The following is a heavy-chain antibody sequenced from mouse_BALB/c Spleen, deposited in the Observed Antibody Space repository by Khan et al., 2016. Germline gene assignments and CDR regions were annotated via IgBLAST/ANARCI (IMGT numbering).Heavy chain of an antibody. CDR1: GYAFTNCL. CDR3: ASQYCSSYVVFAY. D-gene: IGHD1-1*01. J-gene: IGHJ3*01. CDR2: INPGSGGP. Sequence: QVQLQQSGAELVRPGTSVKVSCKASGYAFTNCLIEWVKQRPGQGLEWIGGINPGSGGPNYNERFKGKATLTADTSSSTAYMQLSSLTSDDSAVYFCASQYCSSYVVFAYWGQGTLVTVSA. V-gene: IGHV1-54*01.